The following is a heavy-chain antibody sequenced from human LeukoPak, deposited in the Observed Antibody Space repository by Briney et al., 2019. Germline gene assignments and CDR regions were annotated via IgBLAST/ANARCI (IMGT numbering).Heavy chain of an antibody. CDR3: ARVLGYYDGNWFDP. J-gene: IGHJ5*02. Sequence: GGSLRLSCAASGFTFSSYGMQWVRQAPGKGLEWVAVIWYDGSNKYYADSVKGRFTISRDNSKNTLYLQMNSLRAEDTAVYYCARVLGYYDGNWFDPWGQGTLVTVSS. V-gene: IGHV3-33*01. CDR1: GFTFSSYG. CDR2: IWYDGSNK. D-gene: IGHD3-22*01.